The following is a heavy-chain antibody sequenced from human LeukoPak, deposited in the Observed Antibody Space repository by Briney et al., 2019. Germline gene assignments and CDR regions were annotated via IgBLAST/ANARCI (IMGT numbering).Heavy chain of an antibody. V-gene: IGHV4-31*03. CDR1: GGSISSGGYY. CDR2: IYYSGST. J-gene: IGHJ4*02. D-gene: IGHD3-10*01. CDR3: AREHLNYYGSGSYPDY. Sequence: SETLSLTCTVSGGSISSGGYYWSWIRQHPGKGLEWIGYIYYSGSTYYNPSLKSRVTISVDTSKNQFPLKLSSVTAADTAVYYCAREHLNYYGSGSYPDYWGQGTLVTVSS.